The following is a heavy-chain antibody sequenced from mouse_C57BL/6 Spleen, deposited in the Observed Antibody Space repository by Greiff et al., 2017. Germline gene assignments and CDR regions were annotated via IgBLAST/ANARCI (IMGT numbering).Heavy chain of an antibody. J-gene: IGHJ2*01. V-gene: IGHV1-7*01. CDR1: GYTFTSYW. Sequence: VQLQQSGAELAKPGASVKLSCKASGYTFTSYWMHWVKQRPGQGLEWIGYINPSSGYTKYNQKFKDKATLTADKSSSTAYMQLSSLTYEDSAVXNCARSYYSNPYYLDYWGQGTTLTVSS. D-gene: IGHD2-5*01. CDR2: INPSSGYT. CDR3: ARSYYSNPYYLDY.